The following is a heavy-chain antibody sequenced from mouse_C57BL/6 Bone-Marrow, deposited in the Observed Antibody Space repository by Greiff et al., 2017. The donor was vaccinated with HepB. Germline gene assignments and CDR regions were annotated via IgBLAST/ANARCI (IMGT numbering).Heavy chain of an antibody. D-gene: IGHD1-2*01. V-gene: IGHV14-3*02. Sequence: VQLQQSGAELVKPGASVKLSCTASGFNIKDTYMHWVKQRPEQGLEWIGRIYPAIGSTKYDPKFQGKATITADTSSKIAYLHLSSLTSEDTAVYYWARISPAFDSWGQGTPLTVSS. CDR3: ARISPAFDS. CDR1: GFNIKDTY. CDR2: IYPAIGST. J-gene: IGHJ2*01.